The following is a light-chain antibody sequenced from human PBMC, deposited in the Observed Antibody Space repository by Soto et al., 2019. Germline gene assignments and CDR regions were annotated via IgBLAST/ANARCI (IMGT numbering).Light chain of an antibody. CDR1: QRISNY. J-gene: IGKJ5*01. CDR2: AAS. V-gene: IGKV1-39*01. Sequence: DIQMTQSPSSLSASVGDRVTMTCRASQRISNYLNWYQQKPGKAPKLLIYAASSLQSGVPSRFSGSGSGTDFTLTISSLQPEDFTTYYCQQSYSSPITFGQGTRLEIK. CDR3: QQSYSSPIT.